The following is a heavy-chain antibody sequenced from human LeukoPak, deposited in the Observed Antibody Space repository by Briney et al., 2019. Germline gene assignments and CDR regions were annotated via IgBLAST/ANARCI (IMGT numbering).Heavy chain of an antibody. CDR2: ISSPGTTL. CDR3: ASGIQPRLSWFFDL. J-gene: IGHJ2*01. Sequence: PGGSLRLSCAASGFRFSDNYMTWIRQAPGTGPEWVAYISSPGTTLYYVDSVKGRFTISRDNAKNSMYLQMNSLRAEDTAVYSCASGIQPRLSWFFDLWGRGTQVIVSS. CDR1: GFRFSDNY. V-gene: IGHV3-11*01. D-gene: IGHD5-18*01.